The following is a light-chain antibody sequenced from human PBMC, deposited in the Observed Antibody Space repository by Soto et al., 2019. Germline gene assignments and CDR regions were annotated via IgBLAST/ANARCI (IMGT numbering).Light chain of an antibody. Sequence: DIQMTQSPSTLSASVVDRVTITCLASQSISNWLAWYQQKPGKAPKLLIYDASTLESGVPSRFSGSGSGTEFTLTISTLQPDDFATYYCQQYNTYTWTFGQGTKVDIK. V-gene: IGKV1-5*01. J-gene: IGKJ1*01. CDR3: QQYNTYTWT. CDR2: DAS. CDR1: QSISNW.